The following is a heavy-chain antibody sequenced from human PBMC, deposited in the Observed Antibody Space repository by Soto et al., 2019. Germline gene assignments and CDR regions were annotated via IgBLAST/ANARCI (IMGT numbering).Heavy chain of an antibody. D-gene: IGHD1-26*01. V-gene: IGHV3-23*01. CDR1: GFTFSSYA. CDR3: TKDQRPSVDWFDP. CDR2: ISSGGGNT. Sequence: GGSLRLSCAASGFTFSSYAMTWVRQAPGKGPEWVSAISSGGGNTYYADSVKGRFTISRDNSKNTLYLQMNSLRAEDTAVYYCTKDQRPSVDWFDPWGQGTLVTSPQ. J-gene: IGHJ5*02.